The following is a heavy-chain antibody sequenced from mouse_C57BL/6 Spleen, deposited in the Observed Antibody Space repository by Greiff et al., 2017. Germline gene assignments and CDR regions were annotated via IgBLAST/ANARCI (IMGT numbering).Heavy chain of an antibody. V-gene: IGHV5-17*01. D-gene: IGHD2-3*01. Sequence: EVQLVESGGGLVKPGGSLKLSCAASGFTFSDYGMHWVRQAPEKGLEWVAYISSGSSTIYYADTVKGRFTISRDNAKNTLFLQMTSLRSEDTAMYYCARAGYDGYYVRDYWGQGTSVTVSS. J-gene: IGHJ4*01. CDR1: GFTFSDYG. CDR2: ISSGSSTI. CDR3: ARAGYDGYYVRDY.